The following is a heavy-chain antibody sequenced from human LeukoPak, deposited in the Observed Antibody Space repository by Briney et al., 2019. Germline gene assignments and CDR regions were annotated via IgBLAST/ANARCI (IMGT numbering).Heavy chain of an antibody. V-gene: IGHV3-7*01. J-gene: IGHJ4*02. Sequence: PGGSLRLSCAVSGFTFSSYWMSWVRQAPGNGPEWVANIKEDESEKNYVDSVKGRFTISRDSAKNSLYLQMNSLRAEDMAVYYCARGGYCSSTGCYGADYWGQGTLVTVSS. CDR2: IKEDESEK. D-gene: IGHD2-2*01. CDR3: ARGGYCSSTGCYGADY. CDR1: GFTFSSYW.